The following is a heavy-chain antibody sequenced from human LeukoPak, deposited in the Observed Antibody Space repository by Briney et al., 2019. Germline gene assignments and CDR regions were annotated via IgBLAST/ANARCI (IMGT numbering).Heavy chain of an antibody. J-gene: IGHJ3*02. Sequence: PGGSLRLSCAASGFTFSSYEMNWVRQAPGKGLEWVSYISSSGSTIYYADSVKGRFTISRDNAKNSLYLQMNSLRAEDTAVYYCARGMGWELLGSDAFGIWGQGTMVTVSS. V-gene: IGHV3-48*03. CDR2: ISSSGSTI. D-gene: IGHD1-26*01. CDR1: GFTFSSYE. CDR3: ARGMGWELLGSDAFGI.